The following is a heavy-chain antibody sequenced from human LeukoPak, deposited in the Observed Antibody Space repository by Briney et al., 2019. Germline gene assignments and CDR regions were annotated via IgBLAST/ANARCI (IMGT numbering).Heavy chain of an antibody. CDR1: GFTFSTYP. CDR2: ISHHGSNE. Sequence: GGSLRLSCEASGFTFSTYPMHWVRQAPDKGLEWVAMISHHGSNEYYADSVKGRSTISRDNSKNTLYLQMNNPRVEDTAIYYCARVHDTSGYYHYFDSWGQGTLVTVSS. J-gene: IGHJ4*02. D-gene: IGHD3-9*01. CDR3: ARVHDTSGYYHYFDS. V-gene: IGHV3-30*14.